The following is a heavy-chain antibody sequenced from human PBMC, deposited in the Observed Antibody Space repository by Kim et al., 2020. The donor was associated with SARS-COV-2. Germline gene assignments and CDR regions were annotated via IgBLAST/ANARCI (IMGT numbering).Heavy chain of an antibody. CDR3: ARDGEYCGGDCYSYWYFDL. Sequence: GGSLRLSCAASGFTLGSYWMTWVRQAPGKGLEWVASMKQDGREIYYVDSVKGRFTISRDNAKDSLFLQMNSLRVEDTAVYYCARDGEYCGGDCYSYWYFDLWVRGTLVTVSS. J-gene: IGHJ2*01. CDR1: GFTLGSYW. D-gene: IGHD2-21*02. V-gene: IGHV3-7*01. CDR2: MKQDGREI.